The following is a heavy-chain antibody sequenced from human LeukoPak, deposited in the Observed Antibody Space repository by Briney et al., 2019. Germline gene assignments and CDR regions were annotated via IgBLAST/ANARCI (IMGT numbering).Heavy chain of an antibody. Sequence: SETLSLTCAVYGGSFSGYYWSWIRQPPGKGLEWIGSIYYSGSTYYNPSLKSRVTISVDTSKNQFSLKLNSVTAADTAVYYCASLRRSAGLSFDYWGQGTLVTVSS. V-gene: IGHV4-34*01. CDR2: IYYSGST. D-gene: IGHD6-13*01. CDR3: ASLRRSAGLSFDY. J-gene: IGHJ4*02. CDR1: GGSFSGYY.